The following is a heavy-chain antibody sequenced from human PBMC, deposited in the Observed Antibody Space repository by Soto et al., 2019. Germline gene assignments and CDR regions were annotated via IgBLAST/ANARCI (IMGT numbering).Heavy chain of an antibody. CDR3: ATYYDILTGYRDFPFFDY. J-gene: IGHJ4*02. CDR1: GYTLTELS. D-gene: IGHD3-9*01. Sequence: SSVKVSCKVSGYTLTELSMHWVRQAPGKGLEWMGGFDPEDGETIYAQKFQGRVTMTEDTSTDTAYMGLSSLRSEDTAVYYCATYYDILTGYRDFPFFDYWGQGTLVTVSS. CDR2: FDPEDGET. V-gene: IGHV1-24*01.